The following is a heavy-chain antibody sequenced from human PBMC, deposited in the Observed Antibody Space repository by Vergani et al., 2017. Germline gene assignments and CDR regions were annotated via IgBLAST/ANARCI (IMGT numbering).Heavy chain of an antibody. CDR2: IDSSGGP. J-gene: IGHJ4*02. Sequence: EAQLSESGGGLVQPGGSLRLSCAVSGFTFSTYAMRWVRQTPEKGLEWVSSIDSSGGPYYADSVKGRFTISRDFSKSTLDLQMNSLRAEDTAVYYCAKGGGKSELDYWGQGTLVTVSS. CDR3: AKGGGKSELDY. V-gene: IGHV3-23*01. D-gene: IGHD3-10*01. CDR1: GFTFSTYA.